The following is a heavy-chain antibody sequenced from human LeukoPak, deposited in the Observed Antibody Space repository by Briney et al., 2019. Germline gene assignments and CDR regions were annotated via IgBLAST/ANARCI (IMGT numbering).Heavy chain of an antibody. D-gene: IGHD3-3*01. CDR3: ARSQENYDLVDY. Sequence: GGSLRLSCAGSGFALKSYSLSWVRQAPGKGLEWVSSISSTSAYIYYADSVKGRFTISRDNAKNSLYLQMNSLRAEDTAVYYCARSQENYDLVDYWGQGTLVTVSS. CDR2: ISSTSAYI. CDR1: GFALKSYS. V-gene: IGHV3-21*01. J-gene: IGHJ4*02.